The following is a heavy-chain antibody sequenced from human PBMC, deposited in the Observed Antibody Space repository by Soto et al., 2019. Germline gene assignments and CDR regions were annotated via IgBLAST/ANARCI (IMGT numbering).Heavy chain of an antibody. CDR2: IVVGSGNT. Sequence: GASVKVSFKASGFTFTSSAVQWVRQARGQRLEWIGWIVVGSGNTNYAQKFQERVTITRDMSTSTAYMELSSLRSEDTAVYYCAADSAYSSSSKYYYYGMDVWGQGTTVTVSS. D-gene: IGHD6-6*01. CDR3: AADSAYSSSSKYYYYGMDV. CDR1: GFTFTSSA. J-gene: IGHJ6*02. V-gene: IGHV1-58*01.